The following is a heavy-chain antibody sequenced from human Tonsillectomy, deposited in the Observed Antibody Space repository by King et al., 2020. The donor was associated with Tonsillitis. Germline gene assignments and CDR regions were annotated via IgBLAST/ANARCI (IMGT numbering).Heavy chain of an antibody. CDR2: ISGRDGCT. Sequence: VQLVESGGGLVQPGGSLRLSCAASGFTFSNYAMSWVRQAPGKGLEWVSAISGRDGCTYYADSVKGRFTISRDNSKNTLYLQMDSLRAEDTAVYYCAKTSYSSSFGMDVWGQGTTVTVSS. CDR3: AKTSYSSSFGMDV. J-gene: IGHJ6*02. CDR1: GFTFSNYA. V-gene: IGHV3-23*04. D-gene: IGHD6-6*01.